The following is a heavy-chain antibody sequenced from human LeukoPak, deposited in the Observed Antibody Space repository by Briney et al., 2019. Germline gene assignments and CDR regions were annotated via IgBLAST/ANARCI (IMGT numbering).Heavy chain of an antibody. V-gene: IGHV3-64*01. CDR2: ISSNGGST. CDR1: GFTFSSYA. Sequence: GGSLRLSCAASGFTFSSYAMHWVRQAPGKGLEYVSAISSNGGSTYYANSVKGRFTISRDNSKNTLYLQMGSLRAEDMAVYYCARGRPDYSNYVEYWGQGTLVAVSS. D-gene: IGHD4-11*01. CDR3: ARGRPDYSNYVEY. J-gene: IGHJ4*02.